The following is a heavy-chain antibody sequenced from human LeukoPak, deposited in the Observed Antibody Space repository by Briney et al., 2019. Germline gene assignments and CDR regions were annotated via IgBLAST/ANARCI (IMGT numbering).Heavy chain of an antibody. Sequence: SVKASCKASGGTFSSYAISWVRQAPGQGLEWMGGIIPIFGTANYAQKFQGRVTITADESTSTAYMELSSLRSEDTAVYYCARVPRSYSYFDYWGQGTLVTVSS. V-gene: IGHV1-69*13. CDR2: IIPIFGTA. D-gene: IGHD1-26*01. J-gene: IGHJ4*02. CDR3: ARVPRSYSYFDY. CDR1: GGTFSSYA.